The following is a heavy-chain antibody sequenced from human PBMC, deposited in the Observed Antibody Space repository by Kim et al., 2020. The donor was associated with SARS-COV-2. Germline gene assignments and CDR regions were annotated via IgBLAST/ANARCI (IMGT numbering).Heavy chain of an antibody. J-gene: IGHJ4*02. V-gene: IGHV3-21*01. CDR3: AREGGRDYYFDY. D-gene: IGHD1-26*01. Sequence: YYAESGKGRFTISRDNAKNSLYLQMNSLRAEDTAVYYCAREGGRDYYFDYWGQGTLVTVSS.